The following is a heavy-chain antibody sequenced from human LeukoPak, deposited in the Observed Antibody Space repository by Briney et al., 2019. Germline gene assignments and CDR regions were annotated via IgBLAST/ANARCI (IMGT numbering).Heavy chain of an antibody. CDR1: GGTFSSYT. V-gene: IGHV1-69*01. D-gene: IGHD6-19*01. CDR2: IIPIFGTA. CDR3: ARERVSSGWYRYWFDP. Sequence: GASVKVSCKASGGTFSSYTISWVRQAPGQGLEWMGAIIPIFGTANYAQKFQGRVTITADQSTSTAYMELSSLRSEDTAVYYCARERVSSGWYRYWFDPWGQGTLVTVSS. J-gene: IGHJ5*02.